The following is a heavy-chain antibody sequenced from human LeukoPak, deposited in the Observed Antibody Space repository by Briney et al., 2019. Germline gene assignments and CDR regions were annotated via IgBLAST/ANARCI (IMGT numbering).Heavy chain of an antibody. CDR1: GFTFSSYS. V-gene: IGHV3-21*01. CDR2: ISSSSSYI. CDR3: ARGKKSIAARPRDDY. J-gene: IGHJ4*02. Sequence: GGSLRLSCAASGFTFSSYSMNWVRQAPGKGLEWVSSISSSSSYIYYADSVKGRFTISRDNAKNSLYLQMNSLRAEDTAVYYCARGKKSIAARPRDDYWGQGTLVTVSS. D-gene: IGHD6-6*01.